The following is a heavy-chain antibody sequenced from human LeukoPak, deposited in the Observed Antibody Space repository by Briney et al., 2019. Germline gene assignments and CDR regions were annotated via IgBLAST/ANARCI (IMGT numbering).Heavy chain of an antibody. D-gene: IGHD6-13*01. V-gene: IGHV3-48*01. J-gene: IGHJ4*02. CDR3: AKDRYSSSWNFDY. CDR1: GFSFSSYS. CDR2: ISSGSSTI. Sequence: PGGSLRLSCAASGFSFSSYSMNWVRQAPGKGLEWISYISSGSSTIFYADSVKGRFTISRDNSKNTLYLQMNSLRAEDTAVYYCAKDRYSSSWNFDYWGQGTLVTVSS.